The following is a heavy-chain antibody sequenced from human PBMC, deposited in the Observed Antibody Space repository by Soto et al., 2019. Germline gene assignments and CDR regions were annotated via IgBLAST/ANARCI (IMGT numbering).Heavy chain of an antibody. CDR3: ATRDYYDSSGKFDY. CDR2: IYYSGST. Sequence: PSETLSLTCTVSGGSISSSSYYWGWIRQPPGKGLEWIGSIYYSGSTYYNPSLKSRVTISVDTSKNQFSLKLSSVTAADTAVYYCATRDYYDSSGKFDYWGQGTLVTVSP. J-gene: IGHJ4*02. V-gene: IGHV4-39*01. D-gene: IGHD3-22*01. CDR1: GGSISSSSYY.